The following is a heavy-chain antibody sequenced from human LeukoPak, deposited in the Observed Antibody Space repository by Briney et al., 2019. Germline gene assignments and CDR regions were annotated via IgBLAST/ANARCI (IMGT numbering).Heavy chain of an antibody. CDR1: GFTFISHA. CDR2: ISWDGNIQ. Sequence: PGGSLRLSCAASGFTFISHAIHWVRQAPGKGLEWVAFISWDGNIQYYAESVKGRFTLSRDNSKNTVYLQMNSLRIEDTAVYYCARDYSGWYVFDYWGQGTLVAVSP. V-gene: IGHV3-30-3*01. J-gene: IGHJ4*02. D-gene: IGHD6-19*01. CDR3: ARDYSGWYVFDY.